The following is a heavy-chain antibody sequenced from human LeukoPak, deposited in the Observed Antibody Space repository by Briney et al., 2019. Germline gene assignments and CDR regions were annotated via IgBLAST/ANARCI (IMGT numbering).Heavy chain of an antibody. D-gene: IGHD2-2*01. V-gene: IGHV1-2*02. CDR3: ANLGYCSSTSCSLGYYYYYMDV. CDR2: INANSGGT. Sequence: ASVKVSCKASGYTFTGYYMHWVRQAPGQGLEWMGWINANSGGTNYAQKFQGRVTMTKDTSISTAYMELSRLRSHDTAVYYCANLGYCSSTSCSLGYYYYYMDVWGKGTTVTVSS. J-gene: IGHJ6*03. CDR1: GYTFTGYY.